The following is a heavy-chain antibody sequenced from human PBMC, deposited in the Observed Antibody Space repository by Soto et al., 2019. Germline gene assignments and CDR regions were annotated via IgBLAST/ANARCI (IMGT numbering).Heavy chain of an antibody. J-gene: IGHJ4*02. V-gene: IGHV1-18*01. CDR3: ARDLIPGIAVAGTDFDY. D-gene: IGHD6-19*01. CDR1: GYTYTSYG. Sequence: QVQLVQSGAEVKKPGASVKVSCKASGYTYTSYGISWVRQAPGQGLEWMGWISAYNGNTNYAQKLQGRVTMTTDTSTSTAYMELRSLRSDDTAVYYCARDLIPGIAVAGTDFDYWGQGTLVTVSS. CDR2: ISAYNGNT.